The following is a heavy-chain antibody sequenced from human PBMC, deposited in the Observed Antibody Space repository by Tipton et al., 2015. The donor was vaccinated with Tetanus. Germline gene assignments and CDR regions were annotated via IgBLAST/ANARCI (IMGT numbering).Heavy chain of an antibody. CDR2: IKQDGREK. J-gene: IGHJ4*02. CDR1: GFTFSSYW. CDR3: ARMPWYSGSYGGGEY. Sequence: GSLRLSCAASGFTFSSYWMSWVRQAPGKGLEWVANIKQDGREKYYVDSVKGRFTISRDNAKNSLYLQMNSLRAEDTAVYYCARMPWYSGSYGGGEYWGQGTLVTVSS. D-gene: IGHD1-26*01. V-gene: IGHV3-7*01.